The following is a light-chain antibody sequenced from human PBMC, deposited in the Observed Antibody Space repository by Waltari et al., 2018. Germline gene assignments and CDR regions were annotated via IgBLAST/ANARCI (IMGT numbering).Light chain of an antibody. CDR2: AAS. CDR1: PDISNY. Sequence: DILLTQSPSFLSASVGDRISITCRASPDISNYLAWLQQKPGKAPKVLIYAASSLQSGVPARFSGSGSGAEFTLTISSLQPEDFATYYCQQFESYPRTFGPGTAVDIK. J-gene: IGKJ3*01. V-gene: IGKV1-9*01. CDR3: QQFESYPRT.